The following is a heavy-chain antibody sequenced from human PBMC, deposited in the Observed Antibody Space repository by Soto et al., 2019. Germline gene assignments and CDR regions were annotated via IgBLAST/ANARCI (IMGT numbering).Heavy chain of an antibody. CDR3: ARLSFSYGVDV. CDR2: IYHGGST. J-gene: IGHJ6*02. CDR1: GGSISSANW. Sequence: PSETLSLTCAVSGGSISSANWWTWVRQPPGKGLEWIGEIYHGGSTSYNPSLKSRVTLSLDKFKNHFSLNLTSVTAADTAVYDCARLSFSYGVDVWGQGTTVIVSS. V-gene: IGHV4-4*02.